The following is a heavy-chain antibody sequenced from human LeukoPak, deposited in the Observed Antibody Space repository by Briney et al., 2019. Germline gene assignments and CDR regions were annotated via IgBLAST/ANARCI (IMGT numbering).Heavy chain of an antibody. CDR3: ARDGGWYFDY. V-gene: IGHV3-74*01. Sequence: GGSLRLSCAASGFSFSNYWFHWVRQAPGEGLVWVSRTNEHGTIINYADSVKGRFTISRDNSKNTLYLQMNSLRAEDTAVYYCARDGGWYFDYWGQGTLVTVSS. CDR1: GFSFSNYW. J-gene: IGHJ4*02. D-gene: IGHD6-19*01. CDR2: TNEHGTII.